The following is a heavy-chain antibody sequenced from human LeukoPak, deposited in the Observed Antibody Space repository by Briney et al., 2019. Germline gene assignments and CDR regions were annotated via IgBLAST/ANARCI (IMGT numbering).Heavy chain of an antibody. CDR3: ARAASYGGYDY. Sequence: SVKVSCKASGGIFSSYAISWVRQAPGQGLEWMGRIIPILGIANYAQKFQGRVTITADKSTSTAYMELSSLRSEDTAVYYCARAASYGGYDYWGQGTLVTVSS. V-gene: IGHV1-69*04. D-gene: IGHD4-23*01. J-gene: IGHJ4*02. CDR2: IIPILGIA. CDR1: GGIFSSYA.